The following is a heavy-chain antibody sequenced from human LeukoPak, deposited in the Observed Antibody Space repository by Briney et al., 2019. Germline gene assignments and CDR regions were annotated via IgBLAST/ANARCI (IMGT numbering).Heavy chain of an antibody. CDR1: GFTLSSYA. D-gene: IGHD3-10*01. Sequence: GGSLRLSCAASGFTLSSYATSWVRQAPGKGLEWVSAISGSGADTYYADSVKGGFTISRDASKNTLYLQMNSLRDEDTAVYYCAKQLDSGNYYPTGDDYWGQGTLVTVSS. V-gene: IGHV3-23*01. CDR3: AKQLDSGNYYPTGDDY. CDR2: ISGSGADT. J-gene: IGHJ4*02.